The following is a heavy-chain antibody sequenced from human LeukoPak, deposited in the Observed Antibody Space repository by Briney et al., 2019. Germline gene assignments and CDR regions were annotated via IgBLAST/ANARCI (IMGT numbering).Heavy chain of an antibody. CDR1: GGTFSSYA. V-gene: IGHV1-69*05. Sequence: PVKVSCKASGGTFSSYAISWVRQAPGQGLEWMGGIIPIFGTANYAQKFQGRVTITTDESTSTAYMELSSLRSEDTAVYYCAAQWSPTTYWFDPWGQGTLVTVSS. J-gene: IGHJ5*02. CDR2: IIPIFGTA. D-gene: IGHD2-15*01. CDR3: AAQWSPTTYWFDP.